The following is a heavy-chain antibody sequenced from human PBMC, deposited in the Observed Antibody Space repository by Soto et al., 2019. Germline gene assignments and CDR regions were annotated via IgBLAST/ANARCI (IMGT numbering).Heavy chain of an antibody. CDR3: ARDRTATYYDFWSGYPTMDV. J-gene: IGHJ6*02. CDR2: ISSSGSNI. V-gene: IGHV3-48*03. Sequence: GESLRLSCAASGFTFSSYEMNWGRQAPGKGLEWVSYISSSGSNIYYADSVKRRFTISRDNAKNSLYLQMNSLRAEDTAAYYCARDRTATYYDFWSGYPTMDVWGQGTTVTVSS. CDR1: GFTFSSYE. D-gene: IGHD3-3*01.